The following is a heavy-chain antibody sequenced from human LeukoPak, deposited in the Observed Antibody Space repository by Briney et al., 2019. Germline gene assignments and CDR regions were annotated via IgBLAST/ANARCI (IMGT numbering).Heavy chain of an antibody. CDR1: GFTFSSYS. CDR3: GRDRMTTVNMLNAGFYYYYVMDV. CDR2: ISSSSSYI. D-gene: IGHD4-17*01. V-gene: IGHV3-21*01. Sequence: PGGSLRLSCAASGFTFSSYSLNWVRQAPGKGLEWVSSISSSSSYIYYADSVKGRFTISRDNAKNSLYLQMNSLRAENTAVYYSGRDRMTTVNMLNAGFYYYYVMDVWGQGTRVSVSS. J-gene: IGHJ6*02.